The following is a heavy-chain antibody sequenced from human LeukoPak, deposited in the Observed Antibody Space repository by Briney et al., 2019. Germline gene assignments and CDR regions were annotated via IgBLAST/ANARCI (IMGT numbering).Heavy chain of an antibody. D-gene: IGHD3-10*01. CDR1: GGTFSSYA. Sequence: SVKVSCKASGGTFSSYAISWVRQATRQGLQWMGGIIPIFGTANYAQKFQGGVTITAAESTSTAYIELSSMRSADTAVYYCAMDKLPRGKVRGDYYYGMDVWGQGTTVTVSS. J-gene: IGHJ6*02. CDR3: AMDKLPRGKVRGDYYYGMDV. CDR2: IIPIFGTA. V-gene: IGHV1-69*13.